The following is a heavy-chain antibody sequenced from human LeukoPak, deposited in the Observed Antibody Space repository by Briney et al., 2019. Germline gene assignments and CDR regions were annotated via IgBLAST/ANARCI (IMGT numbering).Heavy chain of an antibody. CDR3: ARGYTSSLRYFDY. V-gene: IGHV4-31*11. CDR1: GGSISSGGYY. CDR2: IYFSGST. J-gene: IGHJ4*02. D-gene: IGHD6-13*01. Sequence: SQTLSLTCAVSGGSISSGGYYWSWIRQHPGKGLEWIGYIYFSGSTYYNPSLESRVTISVDTSKNQFSLKLSSVTAADTAVYYCARGYTSSLRYFDYWGQGTLVTVSS.